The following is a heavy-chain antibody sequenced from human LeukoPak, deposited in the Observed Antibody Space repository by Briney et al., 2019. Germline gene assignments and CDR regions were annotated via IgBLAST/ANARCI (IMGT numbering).Heavy chain of an antibody. D-gene: IGHD2-2*01. V-gene: IGHV1-2*02. J-gene: IGHJ4*02. CDR3: ARSRLLQCNGGWYYFDY. CDR2: INPNSGGT. CDR1: GYTFTGYY. Sequence: RASVKVSCKASGYTFTGYYMHWVRQAPGQGLEWMGWINPNSGGTNYAQKFQGRVTMTRDTSISTAYMELSRLRSDDTAVYYCARSRLLQCNGGWYYFDYGAQGTLVTVSS.